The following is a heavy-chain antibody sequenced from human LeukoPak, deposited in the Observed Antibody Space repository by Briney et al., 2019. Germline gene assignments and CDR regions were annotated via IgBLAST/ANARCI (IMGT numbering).Heavy chain of an antibody. J-gene: IGHJ4*02. CDR2: INDDSSYI. V-gene: IGHV3-21*05. Sequence: PGGSLRLSCAASGFTFSLYAMNWVRQAPGKGLEWVPYINDDSSYIHYAGSVRGRFTISRDDARKTLYLQLSSLRVEDTAVYYCARDTFQPGLIDSWGQGTLVTVSS. CDR1: GFTFSLYA. CDR3: ARDTFQPGLIDS. D-gene: IGHD2-2*01.